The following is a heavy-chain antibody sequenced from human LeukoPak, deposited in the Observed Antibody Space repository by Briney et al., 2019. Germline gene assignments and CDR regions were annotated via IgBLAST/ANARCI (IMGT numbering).Heavy chain of an antibody. V-gene: IGHV3-64*01. CDR1: GFDFKKYA. Sequence: GGSLRLSCAASGFDFKKYAMHWVRQAPGKGLEYVSGIRPSGVSTFYANSVQGRFTISRDNAKNTLFLQMDSLRGEDMAVYYCARDVCTGGTCYYMDVWGKGTTVTISS. CDR2: IRPSGVST. J-gene: IGHJ6*03. D-gene: IGHD2-8*02. CDR3: ARDVCTGGTCYYMDV.